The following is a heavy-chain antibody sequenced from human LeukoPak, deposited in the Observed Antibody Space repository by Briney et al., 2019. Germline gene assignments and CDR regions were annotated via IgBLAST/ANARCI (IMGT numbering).Heavy chain of an antibody. J-gene: IGHJ6*03. D-gene: IGHD6-13*01. Sequence: GASVKVSCKASGYTFTSYDINWVRQATGQGLEWMGWMNPNSGNTGYAQKFQGRVTMTRITSISTAYMELSSLRSEDTAVYYCARGGRAAAGTFYYYYYMDVWGKGTTVTVSS. CDR3: ARGGRAAAGTFYYYYYMDV. CDR1: GYTFTSYD. CDR2: MNPNSGNT. V-gene: IGHV1-8*01.